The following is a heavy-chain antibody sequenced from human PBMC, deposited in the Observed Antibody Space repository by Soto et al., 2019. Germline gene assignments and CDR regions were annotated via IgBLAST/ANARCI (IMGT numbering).Heavy chain of an antibody. Sequence: LSLTCAVYGGSLSGYYWSWIRQPPGKGLEWIGEINHSGSTNYNPSLKSRVTISVDTSKNQFSLKLSSVTAADTAVYYCARGWSLYYYYYGMDVWGQGTTVTVSS. CDR3: ARGWSLYYYYYGMDV. J-gene: IGHJ6*02. CDR2: INHSGST. V-gene: IGHV4-34*01. CDR1: GGSLSGYY.